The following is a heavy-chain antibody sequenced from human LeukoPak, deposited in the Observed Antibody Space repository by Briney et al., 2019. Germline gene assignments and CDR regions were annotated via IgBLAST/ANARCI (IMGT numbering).Heavy chain of an antibody. D-gene: IGHD6-13*01. CDR3: ARHRIAAADDAFEI. V-gene: IGHV4-39*01. CDR1: GGSISSSSYY. J-gene: IGHJ3*02. Sequence: SGTLSLTCTVSGGSISSSSYYWGWIRQPPGKGLEWIGTIYYSGSTYYNPSLKSRVTISVDTSKNLFSLKLSPVTAADTAVYYCARHRIAAADDAFEIWGQGTMVTVSS. CDR2: IYYSGST.